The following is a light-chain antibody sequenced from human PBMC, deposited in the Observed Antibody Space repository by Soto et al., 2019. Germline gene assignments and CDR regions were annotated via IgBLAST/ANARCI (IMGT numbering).Light chain of an antibody. Sequence: AILMTQSPSSLSASVGDRVTITCRASQGIRNDLAWYQQKPGKAPKLLIYEASTLQSGVPSRFSGSGSGTEFTLTISRLQPEDIATYYCQQYENLPTFGQGTRLEIK. CDR2: EAS. CDR1: QGIRND. V-gene: IGKV1-6*01. CDR3: QQYENLPT. J-gene: IGKJ5*01.